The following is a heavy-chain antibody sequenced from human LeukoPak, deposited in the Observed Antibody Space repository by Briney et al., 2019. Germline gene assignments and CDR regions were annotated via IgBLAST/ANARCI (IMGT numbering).Heavy chain of an antibody. J-gene: IGHJ4*02. V-gene: IGHV3-30-3*01. Sequence: PGGSLRLSCAASGFTFSSYAMHWVRQAPGKGLEWVAVISYDGSNKYYADSVKGRFTISRDNSKNTLYLQMNSLRAGDTAVYYCARDGHYDFWSGYYSQYYFDYWGQGTLVTVSS. CDR2: ISYDGSNK. CDR1: GFTFSSYA. D-gene: IGHD3-3*01. CDR3: ARDGHYDFWSGYYSQYYFDY.